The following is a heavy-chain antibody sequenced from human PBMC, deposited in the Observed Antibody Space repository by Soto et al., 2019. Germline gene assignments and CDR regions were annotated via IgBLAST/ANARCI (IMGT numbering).Heavy chain of an antibody. CDR3: ARVLLVPAARDATFDY. Sequence: QVQLQESGPGLVKPSQTLSLTCTVSGGSISSGGYYWSWIRQHPGKGLEWIGYIYYSGSTYYNPSLKSRVTISVDTSKNQFSLKLSSVTAADTAVYYCARVLLVPAARDATFDYWGQGTLVTVSS. D-gene: IGHD2-2*01. CDR2: IYYSGST. V-gene: IGHV4-31*03. J-gene: IGHJ4*02. CDR1: GGSISSGGYY.